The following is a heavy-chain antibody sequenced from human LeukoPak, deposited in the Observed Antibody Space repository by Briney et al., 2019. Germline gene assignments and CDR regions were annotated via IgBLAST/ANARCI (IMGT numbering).Heavy chain of an antibody. D-gene: IGHD1-26*01. CDR1: GFTFSSYA. V-gene: IGHV3-30-3*01. Sequence: PGGSLRLSCAASGFTFSSYAMHWVRQAPGKGLEWEAVISYDVSNKYHADSVKGRFTISRDNSKNTLYLQMNSLRAEDTAVYYCARAVGAFWVFDYWGQGTLVTVSS. CDR2: ISYDVSNK. J-gene: IGHJ4*02. CDR3: ARAVGAFWVFDY.